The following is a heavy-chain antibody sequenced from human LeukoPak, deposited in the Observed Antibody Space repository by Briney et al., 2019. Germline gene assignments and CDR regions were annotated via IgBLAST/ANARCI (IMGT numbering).Heavy chain of an antibody. V-gene: IGHV1-69*13. CDR2: IIPIFGTP. CDR1: GYTFTGYH. Sequence: SVKVSCKASGYTFTGYHMHWVRQAPGQGLEWMGGIIPIFGTPNYAQKFQGRVTINADESTSTAYMELSSLRSEDTAVYYCARGYRGYDPNAKLRLDYHYHGMDVWGQGTTVTVSS. J-gene: IGHJ6*02. CDR3: ARGYRGYDPNAKLRLDYHYHGMDV. D-gene: IGHD5-12*01.